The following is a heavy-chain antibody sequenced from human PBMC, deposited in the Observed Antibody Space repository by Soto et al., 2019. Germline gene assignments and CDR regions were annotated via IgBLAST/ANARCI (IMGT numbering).Heavy chain of an antibody. D-gene: IGHD3-22*01. J-gene: IGHJ1*01. V-gene: IGHV4-30-4*01. CDR3: ARDLDGLHDDTSGPFPRPG. CDR2: IHSSGSI. Sequence: PSLTCTVSGGSISSDDYYWGWIRQAPGRGLEWIGYIHSSGSIYYNPSLKSRATMSIDTAGNQFSLKVSSVTVADTAVYYCARDLDGLHDDTSGPFPRPGWGQGTLVTVSS. CDR1: GGSISSDDYY.